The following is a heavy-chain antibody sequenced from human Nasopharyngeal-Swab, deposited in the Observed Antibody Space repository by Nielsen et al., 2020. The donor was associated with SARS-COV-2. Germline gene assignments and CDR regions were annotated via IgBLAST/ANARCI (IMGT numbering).Heavy chain of an antibody. CDR2: IKSKTDGETT. D-gene: IGHD5-12*01. J-gene: IGHJ6*03. CDR3: TWSGYDLDYYYMDV. V-gene: IGHV3-15*01. CDR1: GFTFSNAW. Sequence: GESLKISCAASGFTFSNAWMSWVRQAPGKGLEWVGRIKSKTDGETTDYAAPVKGRFTISRDDSKNTLYLQMNSLKTEDTAVYYCTWSGYDLDYYYMDVWGKGTTVTVSS.